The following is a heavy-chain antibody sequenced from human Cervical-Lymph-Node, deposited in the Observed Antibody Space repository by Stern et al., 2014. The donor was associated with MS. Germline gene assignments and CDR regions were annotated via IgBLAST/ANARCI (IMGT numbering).Heavy chain of an antibody. J-gene: IGHJ6*02. D-gene: IGHD3-3*01. CDR2: VIPMVGTP. CDR3: ARDREWLRRGGYYYAMDV. V-gene: IGHV1-69*01. CDR1: GDAFGSFS. Sequence: QEQLVQSGAEVKKPGSSVKVSCRASGDAFGSFSMNWLRQAPGQRLEWMGGVIPMVGTPNYAQKYLGRVTITADESTSTAYMELSSLRSEDTAVYYCARDREWLRRGGYYYAMDVWGQGTTVTVSS.